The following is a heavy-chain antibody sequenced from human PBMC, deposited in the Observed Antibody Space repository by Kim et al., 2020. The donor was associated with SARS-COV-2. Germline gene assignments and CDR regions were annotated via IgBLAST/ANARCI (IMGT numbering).Heavy chain of an antibody. CDR2: IIPILGIA. CDR3: ARVCCSGGSCYSGGYYYGMDV. CDR1: GGTFSSYA. J-gene: IGHJ6*02. V-gene: IGHV1-69*04. Sequence: SVKVSCKASGGTFSSYAISWVRQAPGQGLEWMGRIIPILGIANYAQKFQGRVTITADKSTSTAYMELSSLRSEDTAVYYCARVCCSGGSCYSGGYYYGMDVWGQGTTVTVSS. D-gene: IGHD2-15*01.